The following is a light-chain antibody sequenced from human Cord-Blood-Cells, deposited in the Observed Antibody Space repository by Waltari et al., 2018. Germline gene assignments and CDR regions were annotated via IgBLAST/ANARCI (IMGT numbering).Light chain of an antibody. Sequence: QSALTQPRSVSGSPGQSVTISCTGTSSDVGGYNYVSCYQQHPGKAPKLMSYDVSKRPSGVPDRFSGSKSGNTASLTISGLQAEDEADYYCCSYAGSYTFYVFGTGTKVTVL. V-gene: IGLV2-11*01. CDR3: CSYAGSYTFYV. CDR1: SSDVGGYNY. J-gene: IGLJ1*01. CDR2: DVS.